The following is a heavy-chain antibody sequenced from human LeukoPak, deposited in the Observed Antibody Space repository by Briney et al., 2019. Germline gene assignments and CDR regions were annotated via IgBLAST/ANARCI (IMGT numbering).Heavy chain of an antibody. Sequence: SETLPLTCTVSGGSISSYYWSWIRQPPGKGLEWIGYIYYSGSTNYNPSLKSRVTISVDTSKNQFSLKLSSVTAADTAVYYCARGSIIDVRGSGSYYGNWFDPWGQGTLVTVSS. CDR1: GGSISSYY. CDR2: IYYSGST. J-gene: IGHJ5*02. V-gene: IGHV4-59*01. D-gene: IGHD3-10*01. CDR3: ARGSIIDVRGSGSYYGNWFDP.